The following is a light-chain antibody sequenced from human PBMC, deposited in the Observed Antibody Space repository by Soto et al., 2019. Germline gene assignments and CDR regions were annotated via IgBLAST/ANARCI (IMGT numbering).Light chain of an antibody. J-gene: IGLJ2*01. CDR3: SSYTSSSTPV. CDR1: IRYVGGYNY. Sequence: QSVLTQPASVSGSPGQSITISCTGTIRYVGGYNYVSWYQHHPVKAPKLMIYDVSNRPSGVSNRFSGSKSGNTASLTISGLQAEDEADYYCSSYTSSSTPVFGGGTKLTVL. V-gene: IGLV2-14*03. CDR2: DVS.